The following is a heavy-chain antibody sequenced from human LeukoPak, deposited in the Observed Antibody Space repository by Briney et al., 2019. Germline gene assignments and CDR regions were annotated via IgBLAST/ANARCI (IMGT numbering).Heavy chain of an antibody. V-gene: IGHV4-30-2*01. D-gene: IGHD6-13*01. Sequence: SETLSLTCTVSGGSISSDGYSWNWIRQPPGKGLEWIGYIYHSGSTYYNPSLKSRVTISVDRSKNQLSLKLSSVTAADTAVYYCARGTGEQQLVGTPFDYWGQGTLVTVSS. CDR3: ARGTGEQQLVGTPFDY. CDR1: GGSISSDGYS. J-gene: IGHJ4*02. CDR2: IYHSGST.